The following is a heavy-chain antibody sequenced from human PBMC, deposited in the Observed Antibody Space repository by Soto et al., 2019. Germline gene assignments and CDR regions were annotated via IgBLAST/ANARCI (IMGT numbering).Heavy chain of an antibody. CDR1: GYTFTSYY. CDR2: INPSGGST. Sequence: ASVKVSCKASGYTFTSYYSHWVRQAPGQGLEWMGIINPSGGSTTYAQKFQGRVTMTRDTSTSTVYMELSSLRSEDTAVYYCARDEGTGWYYFDYWGQGTLVTVSS. J-gene: IGHJ4*02. CDR3: ARDEGTGWYYFDY. D-gene: IGHD6-19*01. V-gene: IGHV1-46*01.